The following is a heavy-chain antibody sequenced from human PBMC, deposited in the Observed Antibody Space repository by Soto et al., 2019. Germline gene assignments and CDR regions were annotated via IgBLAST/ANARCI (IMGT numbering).Heavy chain of an antibody. CDR2: IWYDGSNK. D-gene: IGHD1-7*01. CDR3: ARDQFPMTGTRDYYYYYGMDV. CDR1: GFTFSSYG. J-gene: IGHJ6*02. Sequence: PGGSLRLSCAASGFTFSSYGMHWVRQAPGKGLEWVAVIWYDGSNKYYADSVKGRFTISRDNSKNTLYLQMNSLRAEDTAVYYCARDQFPMTGTRDYYYYYGMDVWGQGTTVTVS. V-gene: IGHV3-33*01.